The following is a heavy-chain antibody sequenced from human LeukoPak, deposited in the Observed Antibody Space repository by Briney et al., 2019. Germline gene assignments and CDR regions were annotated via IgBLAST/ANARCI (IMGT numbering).Heavy chain of an antibody. J-gene: IGHJ4*02. CDR3: ARGPDYGDYYFDY. CDR1: GGTLSSYA. CDR2: MNPNSGNT. D-gene: IGHD4-17*01. Sequence: ASVKVSCKASGGTLSSYAISWVRQAPGQGLEWMGGMNPNSGNTGYAQKFQGRVTMTRNTSISTAYMELSSLRSEDTAVYYCARGPDYGDYYFDYWSQGTLVTVSS. V-gene: IGHV1-8*02.